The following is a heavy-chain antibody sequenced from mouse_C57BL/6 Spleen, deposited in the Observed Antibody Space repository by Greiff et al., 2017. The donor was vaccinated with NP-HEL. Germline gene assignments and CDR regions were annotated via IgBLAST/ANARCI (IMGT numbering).Heavy chain of an antibody. D-gene: IGHD1-1*01. V-gene: IGHV1-85*01. CDR2: IYPRDGST. CDR1: GYTFTSYD. CDR3: ARGSYYGSSYDGAYAMDY. Sequence: VQLKQSGPELVKPGASVKLSCKASGYTFTSYDINWVKQRPGQGLEWIGWIYPRDGSTKYNEKFKGKATLTVDTSSSTAYMELHSLTSEDSAVYFCARGSYYGSSYDGAYAMDYWGQGTSVTVSS. J-gene: IGHJ4*01.